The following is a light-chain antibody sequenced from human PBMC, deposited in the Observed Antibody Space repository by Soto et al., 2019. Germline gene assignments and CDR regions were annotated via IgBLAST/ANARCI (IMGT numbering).Light chain of an antibody. CDR3: AAWDDSLNGWV. CDR2: SNN. V-gene: IGLV1-44*01. J-gene: IGLJ3*02. Sequence: QSVLTQPPSASGTPGQRVTISCSGSSSNIGSNTVNWYQQLPGTAPKLLIYSNNQRPSGVPDRFSGSKYGTSASLAISGLQSEDEADYYCAAWDDSLNGWVFGGGTKLTGL. CDR1: SSNIGSNT.